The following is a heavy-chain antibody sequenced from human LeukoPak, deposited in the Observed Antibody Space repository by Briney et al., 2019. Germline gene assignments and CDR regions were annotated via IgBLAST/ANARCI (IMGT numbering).Heavy chain of an antibody. CDR1: GFTFSTYG. Sequence: PGGSLRLSCAAAGFTFSTYGMSWIRQAPGKGLEWVSAISGTGGSTYYADSVKGRFTISRDNSHNTLYLQMSSLKAGDTGTYYCAKAILSGTFDYWGQGTQVTVSS. CDR3: AKAILSGTFDY. J-gene: IGHJ4*02. D-gene: IGHD2/OR15-2a*01. V-gene: IGHV3-23*01. CDR2: ISGTGGST.